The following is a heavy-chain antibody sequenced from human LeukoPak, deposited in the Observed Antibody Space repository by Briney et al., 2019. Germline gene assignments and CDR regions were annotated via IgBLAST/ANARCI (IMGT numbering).Heavy chain of an antibody. D-gene: IGHD5-12*01. J-gene: IGHJ4*02. Sequence: PGRSLRLSCAASGFTFSNYGMHWVRKAPGKGLEWVAGITYDGMNKFYADSVQGRSTISRDNSKNTLYLQMNSLRVEDTAVYYCAKDAYSGYDYPNYWGQGTLVTVSS. CDR3: AKDAYSGYDYPNY. V-gene: IGHV3-30*18. CDR2: ITYDGMNK. CDR1: GFTFSNYG.